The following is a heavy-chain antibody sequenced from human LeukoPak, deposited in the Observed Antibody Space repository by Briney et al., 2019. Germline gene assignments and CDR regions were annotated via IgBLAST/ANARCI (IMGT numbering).Heavy chain of an antibody. D-gene: IGHD3-10*01. Sequence: NTSETLSLTCAVSGYSISSGYYWGWIRQPPGKGLEWIGSIYHSGSTYYNPSLKSRVTISVDTSKNQFSLKLSSVTAADTAVYYCARLSGGPAEVDYWGQGTLVTVSS. CDR1: GYSISSGYY. J-gene: IGHJ4*02. V-gene: IGHV4-38-2*01. CDR3: ARLSGGPAEVDY. CDR2: IYHSGST.